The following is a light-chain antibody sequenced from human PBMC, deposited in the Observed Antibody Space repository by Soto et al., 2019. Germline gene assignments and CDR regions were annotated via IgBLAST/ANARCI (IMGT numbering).Light chain of an antibody. CDR1: QSVGSS. V-gene: IGKV3-15*01. Sequence: EIVLTQSPATLSVSPGERVTLSCRARQSVGSSIAWYQKRPGQAPRLLIYGASSRATGIPARFSGSGSETDFALTIGSLQSEDSALYFSHQYTNWPHTFGGGTKVEL. CDR2: GAS. J-gene: IGKJ4*01. CDR3: HQYTNWPHT.